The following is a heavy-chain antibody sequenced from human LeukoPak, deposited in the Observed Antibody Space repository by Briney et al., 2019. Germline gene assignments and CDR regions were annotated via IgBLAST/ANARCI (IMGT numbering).Heavy chain of an antibody. D-gene: IGHD6-13*01. CDR1: GFTFSSYW. V-gene: IGHV3-7*01. J-gene: IGHJ4*02. Sequence: PGGSLRLSCAASGFTFSSYWMSWVRQAPGRGLEWVVNIKQDGSEKYYVDSVKGRFTISRDNAKNSLYLQMNSLRAEDTAVYYCARDLDIAAAPSDYWGQGTLVTVSS. CDR2: IKQDGSEK. CDR3: ARDLDIAAAPSDY.